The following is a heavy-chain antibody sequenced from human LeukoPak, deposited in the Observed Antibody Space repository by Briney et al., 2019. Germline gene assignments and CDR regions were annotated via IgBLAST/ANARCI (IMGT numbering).Heavy chain of an antibody. V-gene: IGHV3-48*01. CDR2: ISPNTYTI. J-gene: IGHJ4*02. Sequence: GGSLRLSCAASGFTFSDYGMAWVRQAPGKGLKCLSYISPNTYTINYADSVRGRFTISRDNAKNSLYLQMDNLRAEDTAVYYCARGYSGTSYDYWGQGTLVTVSS. D-gene: IGHD1-26*01. CDR3: ARGYSGTSYDY. CDR1: GFTFSDYG.